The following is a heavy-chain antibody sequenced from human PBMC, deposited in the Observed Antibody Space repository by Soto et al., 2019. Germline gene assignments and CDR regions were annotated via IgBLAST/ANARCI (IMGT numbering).Heavy chain of an antibody. V-gene: IGHV3-48*02. CDR1: GFTFSSYS. Sequence: PGGSLRLSCAASGFTFSSYSMNWVRQAPGKGLEWVSYISSSSSTIYYADSVKGRFTISRDNAKNSLYLQMNSLRDEDTAVYYCARVSSITIFGVVYYYYYGMDVWGQGTTVTVSS. D-gene: IGHD3-3*01. CDR3: ARVSSITIFGVVYYYYYGMDV. CDR2: ISSSSSTI. J-gene: IGHJ6*02.